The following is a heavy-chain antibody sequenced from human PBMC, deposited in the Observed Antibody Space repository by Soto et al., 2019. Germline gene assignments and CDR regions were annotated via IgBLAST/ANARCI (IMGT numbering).Heavy chain of an antibody. Sequence: QVQLQESGPGLVKPSQTLSLTCTVSGGSISSTTSYWSWIRPHPGEGLEWIGYIYYTGNTYYNPSLKSRVTISVDTSENQFSLKLTSVTVADTAVYYWAREGGDGVDYWGQGTLVTVSS. D-gene: IGHD3-16*01. CDR3: AREGGDGVDY. V-gene: IGHV4-31*03. CDR2: IYYTGNT. CDR1: GGSISSTTSY. J-gene: IGHJ4*02.